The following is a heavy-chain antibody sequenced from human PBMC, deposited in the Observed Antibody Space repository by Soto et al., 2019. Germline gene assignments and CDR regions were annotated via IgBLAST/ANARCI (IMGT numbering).Heavy chain of an antibody. J-gene: IGHJ4*02. Sequence: QVQLQESGPGLVKPSQTLSLICTVSGGSINSGGYYWSWIRQHPGKGLEWIGYIYYSGSTYYNPSLKSRVTISLDTSENQFSLKLSSVTAADTAVYYCARTDSSGYYVGYWGQGTLVTVSS. CDR2: IYYSGST. D-gene: IGHD3-22*01. CDR1: GGSINSGGYY. CDR3: ARTDSSGYYVGY. V-gene: IGHV4-31*03.